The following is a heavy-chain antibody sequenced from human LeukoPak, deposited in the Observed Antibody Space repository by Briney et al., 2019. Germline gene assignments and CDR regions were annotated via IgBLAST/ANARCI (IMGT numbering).Heavy chain of an antibody. CDR3: ARDPLYSYGLDY. D-gene: IGHD5-18*01. CDR2: IWYDGSNK. Sequence: GGSLRLSCAASGFTFSSYGMHWVRQAPGKGLEWVAVIWYDGSNKYYADSVKGRYTISRDNSKNTLYLQMNSLRAEDTAVYYCARDPLYSYGLDYWGQGTLVTVSS. J-gene: IGHJ4*02. CDR1: GFTFSSYG. V-gene: IGHV3-33*01.